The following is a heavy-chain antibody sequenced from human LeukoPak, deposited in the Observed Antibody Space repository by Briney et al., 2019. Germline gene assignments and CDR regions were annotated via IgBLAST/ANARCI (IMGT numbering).Heavy chain of an antibody. D-gene: IGHD3-22*01. J-gene: IGHJ5*02. CDR2: IYYSGST. Sequence: SQTLSLTCTVSGGSISSGGYYWSWIRQHPGKGLEWIGYIYYSGSTYYNPSLKSRDTISVDTSKNQFSLKLSSVTAADTAVYYCARAGGGVYDSSEMGFDPWGQGTLVTVSS. CDR3: ARAGGGVYDSSEMGFDP. CDR1: GGSISSGGYY. V-gene: IGHV4-31*03.